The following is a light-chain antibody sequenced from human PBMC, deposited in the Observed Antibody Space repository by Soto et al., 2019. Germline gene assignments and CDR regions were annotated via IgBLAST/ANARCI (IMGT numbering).Light chain of an antibody. V-gene: IGKV4-1*01. CDR2: WES. J-gene: IGKJ4*01. Sequence: DTVITQSPHSLALSLGGRATIHCKSSQSFVFDSTNQNYLDWHQQKPGQAPKMFLLWESARQSGVPDRFSGSGSGNDFTLTITSLQAEDAAVYYCQQYYYFPLTFGGGTKVDIK. CDR3: QQYYYFPLT. CDR1: QSFVFDSTNQNY.